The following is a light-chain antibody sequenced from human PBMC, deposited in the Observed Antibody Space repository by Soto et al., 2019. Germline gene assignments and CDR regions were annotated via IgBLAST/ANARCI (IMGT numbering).Light chain of an antibody. CDR2: DAF. CDR1: QDIKNF. J-gene: IGKJ4*01. Sequence: DIQMTQSPSSLSASVGDSVTMTCQASQDIKNFLNWYQQKPGKAPKLLIYDAFKLDTGVPSRFSGSGSGTDFTFTISSLQPEDIATYFCQQYDSLPPTFGGGTKVEI. V-gene: IGKV1-33*01. CDR3: QQYDSLPPT.